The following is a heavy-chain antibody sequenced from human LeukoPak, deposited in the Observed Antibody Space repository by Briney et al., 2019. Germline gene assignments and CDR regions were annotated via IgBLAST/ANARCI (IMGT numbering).Heavy chain of an antibody. Sequence: PSETLSLTCAVYGGSFSGYYWSWIRQPPGKGLEWIGEINHSGSTNYNPSLKSRVTISVDTSKNQFSLKLSSVTAADTAVYYCARETTVTTFIGVYYYYYMDVWGKGTTVTVSS. V-gene: IGHV4-34*01. CDR1: GGSFSGYY. J-gene: IGHJ6*03. CDR2: INHSGST. CDR3: ARETTVTTFIGVYYYYYMDV. D-gene: IGHD4-17*01.